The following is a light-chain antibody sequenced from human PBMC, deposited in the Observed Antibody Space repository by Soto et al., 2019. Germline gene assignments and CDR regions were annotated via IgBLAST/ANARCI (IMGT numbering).Light chain of an antibody. CDR2: SNN. CDR3: ATWDDSLSISG. Sequence: QSVLTQPPSASGTPGQRVTISCSGSSSNIASNYIYWYRQVPGTPPKLLICSNNQRPSGVPDRFSGSKSGTSASLAISGLRSDDEADYYCATWDDSLSISGFGTGTKLTVL. V-gene: IGLV1-47*02. CDR1: SSNIASNY. J-gene: IGLJ1*01.